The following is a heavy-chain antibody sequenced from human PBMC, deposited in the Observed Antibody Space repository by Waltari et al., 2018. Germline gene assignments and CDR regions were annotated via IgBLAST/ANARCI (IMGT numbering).Heavy chain of an antibody. CDR2: VHRSGST. D-gene: IGHD2-15*01. J-gene: IGHJ4*02. CDR3: ARDRGRGIYLDT. CDR1: GDSMSSTDW. V-gene: IGHV4-4*02. Sequence: QLQLQESGPGLVKPSGTLSLSCAVSGDSMSSTDWWSWVRQSPQKGLEWMGQVHRSGSTNYNPSFASRVTVSVDTSKNLFSLKVTSVTAADTAVYYCARDRGRGIYLDTWGPGTLVTVSP.